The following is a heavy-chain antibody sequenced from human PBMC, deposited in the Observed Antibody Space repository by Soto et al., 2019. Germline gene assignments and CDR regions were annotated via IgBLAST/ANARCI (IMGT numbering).Heavy chain of an antibody. CDR1: GGSISSGDYY. CDR3: ASHSGSYSNYDPYYYYYGMDV. D-gene: IGHD4-4*01. CDR2: IYYSGST. V-gene: IGHV4-30-4*01. Sequence: SETLSLTCTVSGGSISSGDYYWSWIRQPPGKGLEWIGYIYYSGSTYYNPSLKSRVTISVDTSKNQFSLKLSSVTAADTAVYYCASHSGSYSNYDPYYYYYGMDVWGQGTTVTVSS. J-gene: IGHJ6*02.